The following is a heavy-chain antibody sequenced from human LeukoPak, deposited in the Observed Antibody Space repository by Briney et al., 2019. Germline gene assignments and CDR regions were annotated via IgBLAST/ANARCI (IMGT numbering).Heavy chain of an antibody. D-gene: IGHD3-16*01. CDR2: IYYSGNT. J-gene: IGHJ3*02. Sequence: PSETLSLTCTVSGGSISSGDYYWSWIRQPPGKGLEWIGNIYYSGNTYYNPSLKSRVTMSVDTSKNKFSLNLTSVTAADTAVYYCARDFYDPDAFDIWGQGTMVTVSS. CDR3: ARDFYDPDAFDI. CDR1: GGSISSGDYY. V-gene: IGHV4-30-4*08.